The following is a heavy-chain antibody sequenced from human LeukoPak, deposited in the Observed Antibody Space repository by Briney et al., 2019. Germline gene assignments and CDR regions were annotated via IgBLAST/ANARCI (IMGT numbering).Heavy chain of an antibody. V-gene: IGHV1-18*01. CDR2: ISAYNGDT. D-gene: IGHD1-1*01. Sequence: GASVKVSCKASGYTFTSYGITWVRQAPGQGLEWMGWISAYNGDTKYAQRFQGRVTMTTDTSTSTAYMELRSLRSDDTAVYYCAREGTAGTNLNWFDPWGQGTLVTVSS. J-gene: IGHJ5*02. CDR1: GYTFTSYG. CDR3: AREGTAGTNLNWFDP.